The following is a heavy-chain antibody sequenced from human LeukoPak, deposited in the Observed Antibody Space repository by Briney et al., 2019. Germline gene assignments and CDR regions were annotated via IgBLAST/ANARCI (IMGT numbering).Heavy chain of an antibody. Sequence: PGGSLRLSCAASGFTFSSYSMNWVRQAPGKGLEWVSYIISSSSTIYYADSVKGRFTISRDNAKNSLYLQMNSLRAEDTAVYYCARDIIYGDAFDIWGQGTMVTVSS. V-gene: IGHV3-48*01. D-gene: IGHD4-17*01. CDR1: GFTFSSYS. CDR3: ARDIIYGDAFDI. CDR2: IISSSSTI. J-gene: IGHJ3*02.